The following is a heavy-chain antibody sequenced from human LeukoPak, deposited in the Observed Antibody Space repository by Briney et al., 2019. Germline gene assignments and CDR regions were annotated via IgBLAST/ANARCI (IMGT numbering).Heavy chain of an antibody. Sequence: SETLSLTCTVSGGSISSYYWSWIWQPAGKGLEWIGRIYTSGSTNYDPSLKSRVTMSVDTSKNQFSLKLSSVTAADTAVYYCARGYYDSSGYYNNYFDYWGRGTLVTVSS. J-gene: IGHJ4*02. CDR2: IYTSGST. V-gene: IGHV4-4*07. D-gene: IGHD3-22*01. CDR1: GGSISSYY. CDR3: ARGYYDSSGYYNNYFDY.